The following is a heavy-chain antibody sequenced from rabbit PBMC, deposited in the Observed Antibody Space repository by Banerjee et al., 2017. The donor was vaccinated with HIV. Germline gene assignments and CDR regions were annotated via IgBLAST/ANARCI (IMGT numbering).Heavy chain of an antibody. Sequence: QEQLVESGGGLVRPEGSLKLSCTASGFSFSNKAVMCWVRQAPGKGLEWIACIVTGLDYPYYAGWAKGRFTISKASSTTVTLQMTSLTAADTATYFCARDSGSNPYIDVYFNLWGPGTLVTVS. CDR1: GFSFSNKAV. CDR3: ARDSGSNPYIDVYFNL. J-gene: IGHJ4*01. CDR2: IVTGLDYP. D-gene: IGHD4-2*01. V-gene: IGHV1S45*01.